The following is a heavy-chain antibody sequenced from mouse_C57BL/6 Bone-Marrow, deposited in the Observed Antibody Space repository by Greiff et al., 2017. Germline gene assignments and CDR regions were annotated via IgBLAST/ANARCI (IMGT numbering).Heavy chain of an antibody. D-gene: IGHD2-2*01. Sequence: VQLQQSGAELVRPGASVKLSCTASGFNIKDDYLHWVKQRPEQGLEWIGWFDPENGDTEYASKFQGKATITADTSSNTAYLQLSSLTSEDTAVYYCTYGYDWFAYWGQGTLVTVSA. CDR1: GFNIKDDY. J-gene: IGHJ3*01. V-gene: IGHV14-4*01. CDR2: FDPENGDT. CDR3: TYGYDWFAY.